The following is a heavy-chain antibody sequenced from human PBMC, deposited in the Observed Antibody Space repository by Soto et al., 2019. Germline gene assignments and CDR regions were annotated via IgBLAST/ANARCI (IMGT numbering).Heavy chain of an antibody. J-gene: IGHJ6*02. CDR3: ARVLYYSTRRVGMDV. V-gene: IGHV4-59*01. CDR2: IYYSGST. CDR1: GGSISSYY. Sequence: QVQLQESGPGLVKPSETLSLTCTVSGGSISSYYWSWIRQPPGKGLEWIGYIYYSGSTNYNPSLKSRVTISVATPKNQFSLKLSTVTAADTAVYYCARVLYYSTRRVGMDVWGQGTTVTVSS. D-gene: IGHD4-4*01.